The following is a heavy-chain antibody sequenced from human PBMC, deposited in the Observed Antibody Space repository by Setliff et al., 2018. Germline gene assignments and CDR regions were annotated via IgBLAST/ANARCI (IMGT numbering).Heavy chain of an antibody. D-gene: IGHD3-22*01. CDR2: IYPGDSDT. CDR3: ARRRYYDSSGYYYFDY. J-gene: IGHJ4*02. Sequence: GWIRQHPGKGLEWMGIIYPGDSDTRYSPSFQGQVTISADKSISTAYLQWSSLKASDTAMYYCARRRYYDSSGYYYFDYWGQGTLVTVSS. V-gene: IGHV5-51*01.